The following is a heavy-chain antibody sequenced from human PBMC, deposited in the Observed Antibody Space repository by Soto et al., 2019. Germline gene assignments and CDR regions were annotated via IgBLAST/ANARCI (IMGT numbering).Heavy chain of an antibody. CDR1: GFTFSDYS. CDR3: AKGITGTTGYVDY. Sequence: GGSLRLSCAVSGFTFSDYSMGWVRQAPGQGLEWVSSISSGGDYTYYADSVKGRFTIFRDNAKNSLYLQMNNLRVDDSAVYYCAKGITGTTGYVDYWGQGTLVTVSS. J-gene: IGHJ4*02. D-gene: IGHD1-7*01. CDR2: ISSGGDYT. V-gene: IGHV3-21*04.